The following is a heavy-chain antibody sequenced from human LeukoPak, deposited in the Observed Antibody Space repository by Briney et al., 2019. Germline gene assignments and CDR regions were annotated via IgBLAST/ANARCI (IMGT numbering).Heavy chain of an antibody. CDR3: AKAIVGATGYFQH. D-gene: IGHD1-26*01. J-gene: IGHJ1*01. CDR2: IWCDGSNK. Sequence: GGSLRLSCAASGFTFSSYGMHWVRQAPGKGLEWVAVIWCDGSNKYYADSVKGRFTISRDNSKNTLYLQVNSLRAEDTAVYYCAKAIVGATGYFQHWGQGTLVTVSS. V-gene: IGHV3-33*06. CDR1: GFTFSSYG.